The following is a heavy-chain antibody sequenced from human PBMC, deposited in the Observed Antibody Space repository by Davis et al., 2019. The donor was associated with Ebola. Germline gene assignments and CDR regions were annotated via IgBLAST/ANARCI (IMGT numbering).Heavy chain of an antibody. CDR3: AREGYCSGGSCYQFDY. D-gene: IGHD2-15*01. CDR1: GYTFTGYY. Sequence: ASLKVFCNASGYTFTGYYMHWVRQAPGQGLEWMGRINPNSGGTNYAQKFQGRVTMTRDTSISTAYMELSRLRSDDTVVYYCAREGYCSGGSCYQFDYWGQGTLVTVSS. J-gene: IGHJ4*02. V-gene: IGHV1-2*05. CDR2: INPNSGGT.